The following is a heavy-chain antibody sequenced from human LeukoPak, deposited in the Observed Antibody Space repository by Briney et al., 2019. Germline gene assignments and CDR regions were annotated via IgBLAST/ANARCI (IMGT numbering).Heavy chain of an antibody. CDR2: INHSGST. CDR1: GGSFSGYY. Sequence: SETLSLTCAVYGGSFSGYYWSWIRQPPGKGLEWIGEINHSGSTNNNPSLKSRVTISVDTSKNQFSLKLSSVTAADTAVYYCARTYYDIVTGIYYFDYWGQGTLVTVSS. CDR3: ARTYYDIVTGIYYFDY. D-gene: IGHD3-9*01. V-gene: IGHV4-34*01. J-gene: IGHJ4*02.